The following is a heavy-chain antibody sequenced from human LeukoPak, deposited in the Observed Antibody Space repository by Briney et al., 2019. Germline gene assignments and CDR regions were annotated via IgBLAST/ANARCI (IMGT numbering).Heavy chain of an antibody. J-gene: IGHJ5*02. CDR2: ISSSSTI. CDR1: GFTFSSYS. D-gene: IGHD3-3*01. Sequence: GGCLRLSCAASGFTFSSYSMNWVRQAPGKGLEWVSYISSSSTIYYADSVKGRFTISRDNAKNSLYLQMNSLRAEDMAVYYCARDPGGYDFWTGGWLDPWGHGTLVTVSS. V-gene: IGHV3-48*01. CDR3: ARDPGGYDFWTGGWLDP.